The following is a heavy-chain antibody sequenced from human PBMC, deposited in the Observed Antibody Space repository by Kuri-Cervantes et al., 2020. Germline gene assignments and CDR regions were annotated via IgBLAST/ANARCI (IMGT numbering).Heavy chain of an antibody. J-gene: IGHJ3*02. D-gene: IGHD6-19*01. V-gene: IGHV1-18*01. CDR2: ISAYNGNT. CDR1: GYTFTSYG. CDR3: ASSRRRGSGWSSAFDI. Sequence: APVKVSCKASGYTFTSYGISWVRQAPGQGLEWMGWISAYNGNTNYAQKLQGRVTMTTDTSTSTAYMELRSLRSDDTAVYYCASSRRRGSGWSSAFDIWGQGTMVTVSS.